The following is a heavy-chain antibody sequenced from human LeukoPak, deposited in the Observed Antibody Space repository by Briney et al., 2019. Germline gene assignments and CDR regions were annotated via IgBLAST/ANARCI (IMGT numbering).Heavy chain of an antibody. D-gene: IGHD3-22*01. CDR2: IYYSGST. CDR1: GGSISSYY. CDR3: ARYYYDSSGYYWKDAFDI. J-gene: IGHJ3*02. V-gene: IGHV4-59*01. Sequence: SETLSLTCTVSGGSISSYYWSWIRQPPGKGLEWIGYIYYSGSTNYNPSLKSRVTISVDTSKNQFPLKLSSVTAADTAVYYCARYYYDSSGYYWKDAFDIWGQGTMVTVSS.